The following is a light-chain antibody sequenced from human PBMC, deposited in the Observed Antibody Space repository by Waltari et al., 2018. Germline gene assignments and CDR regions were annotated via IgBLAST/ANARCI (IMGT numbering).Light chain of an antibody. CDR1: SGHSSNI. Sequence: QLVLTQSPSASVSLGASVKLTCTLSSGHSSNIIAWHQQQPEKGPRYLMKVNSDGSHSKGDEIPARFSGSSSGAERYLTISSLQSEDEADYYCQTGGHGTWVFGGGTKLTVL. V-gene: IGLV4-69*01. CDR2: VNSDGSH. J-gene: IGLJ3*02. CDR3: QTGGHGTWV.